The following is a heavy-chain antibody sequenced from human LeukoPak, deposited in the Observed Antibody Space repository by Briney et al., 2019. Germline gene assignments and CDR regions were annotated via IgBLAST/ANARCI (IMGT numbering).Heavy chain of an antibody. D-gene: IGHD4-17*01. CDR2: IKHNGGEK. J-gene: IGHJ5*02. CDR3: ARASTVTMGPRFDP. Sequence: GGSLRLSCVASGFTFTDYFMSWVRQAPGKGLEWVASIKHNGGEKYYVDSVKGRFTISRDNAKNSLYLEMSSLRVEDTAVYYCARASTVTMGPRFDPWGQGTLVTVSS. CDR1: GFTFTDYF. V-gene: IGHV3-7*04.